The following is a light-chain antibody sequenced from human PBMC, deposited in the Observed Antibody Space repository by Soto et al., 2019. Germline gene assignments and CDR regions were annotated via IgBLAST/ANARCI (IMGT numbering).Light chain of an antibody. CDR2: DAS. V-gene: IGKV1-5*01. CDR3: QQYNSYQYT. CDR1: QSVSHW. Sequence: DIQMTQSPSTLSASVGDRVTITCRASQSVSHWLAWYQQKPGKAPKALIYDASTLETGVPSRFSGSGSGTDVTLTISSLQPDDFATYYCQQYNSYQYTFGQGTKLEMK. J-gene: IGKJ2*01.